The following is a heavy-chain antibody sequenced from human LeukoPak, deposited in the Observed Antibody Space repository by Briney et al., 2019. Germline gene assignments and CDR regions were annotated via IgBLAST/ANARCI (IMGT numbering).Heavy chain of an antibody. V-gene: IGHV7-4-1*02. CDR3: ARALHWWLLDY. Sequence: ASVKVSCKASGYSFTTYGVNWVRQAPGQGLEWMGWINTNTGNSTYAQAFTGQFVFSFDTSVNTAYLQISSLKAEDTAVYYCARALHWWLLDYWGQGTLVTVSA. CDR2: INTNTGNS. J-gene: IGHJ4*02. D-gene: IGHD5-12*01. CDR1: GYSFTTYG.